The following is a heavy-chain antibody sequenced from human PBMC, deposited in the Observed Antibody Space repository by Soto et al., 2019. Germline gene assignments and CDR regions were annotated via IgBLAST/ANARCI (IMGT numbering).Heavy chain of an antibody. CDR2: IYYSGST. V-gene: IGHV4-31*03. J-gene: IGHJ3*02. Sequence: SETLSLTCTVSGGSISSGGYYWSWIRQHPGKGLEWIGYIYYSGSTYYNPSLKSRVTISVDTSKNQFSLKLSSVTAADTAVYYCARAQIYDYGDAFDIWGQGTMVTVSS. CDR1: GGSISSGGYY. D-gene: IGHD4-17*01. CDR3: ARAQIYDYGDAFDI.